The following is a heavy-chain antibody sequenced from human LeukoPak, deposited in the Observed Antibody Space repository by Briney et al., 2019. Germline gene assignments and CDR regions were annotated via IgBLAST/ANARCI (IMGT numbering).Heavy chain of an antibody. CDR2: IYGGGST. CDR1: GFTISSNY. Sequence: GGTLSLSCAASGFTISSNYMNWVRQPPGKGLEWVLVIYGGGSTYYADSVKGRLTISRDNSKNTLYLQMNSLRAEDTAVYYCATLWYCGMDVWGQGTTVTVSS. J-gene: IGHJ6*02. CDR3: ATLWYCGMDV. D-gene: IGHD3-10*01. V-gene: IGHV3-53*01.